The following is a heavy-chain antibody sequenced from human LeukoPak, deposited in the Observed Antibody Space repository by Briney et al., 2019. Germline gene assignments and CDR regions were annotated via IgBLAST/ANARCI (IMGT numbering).Heavy chain of an antibody. CDR1: GFTFSSYG. CDR2: ISACGDST. V-gene: IGHV3-23*01. D-gene: IGHD6-6*01. Sequence: GGSLRLSCATSGFTFSSYGMSWVRQAPGKGLEWISAISACGDSTYYADSVRGRFTISKDESKTTPFLQMNSLRAEDTAIYYCAAPPRAGARPPYDYWGHGAQVTVSS. J-gene: IGHJ4*01. CDR3: AAPPRAGARPPYDY.